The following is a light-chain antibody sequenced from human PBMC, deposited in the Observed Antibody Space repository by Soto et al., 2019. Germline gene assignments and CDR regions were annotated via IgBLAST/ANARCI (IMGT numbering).Light chain of an antibody. V-gene: IGLV2-11*01. CDR2: DVS. CDR3: CSYAGGTYV. CDR1: TSDVGDYNY. J-gene: IGLJ1*01. Sequence: QSVLTQPRSVSGSPGQSVTISCTGTTSDVGDYNYVSWYQQHPGNAPKLMIYDVSKRPSGVPDRFSGSKSGNTASLTISGLQAEDETDYYCCSYAGGTYVFGTGTKVTVL.